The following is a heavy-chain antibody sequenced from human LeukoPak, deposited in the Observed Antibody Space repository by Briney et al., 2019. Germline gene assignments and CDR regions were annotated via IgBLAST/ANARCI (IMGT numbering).Heavy chain of an antibody. CDR1: GFTFDDYA. Sequence: GGSLRLSCAASGFTFDDYAMHWVRQAPGKGLEWVSGISGSGGSTYYADSVKGRFTISRDNSKNTLSLQINNLRAEDTAVYYCAKDSWFGASKAFDIWGQGTMVTVSS. V-gene: IGHV3-23*01. CDR3: AKDSWFGASKAFDI. CDR2: ISGSGGST. D-gene: IGHD3-10*01. J-gene: IGHJ3*02.